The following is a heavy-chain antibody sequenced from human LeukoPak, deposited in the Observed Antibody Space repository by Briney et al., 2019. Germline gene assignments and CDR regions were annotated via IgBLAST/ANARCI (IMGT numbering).Heavy chain of an antibody. CDR3: AKDTQLVVINGVLDY. D-gene: IGHD3-22*01. J-gene: IGHJ4*02. CDR1: GFTVSSNY. V-gene: IGHV3-30*18. CDR2: ISYDGSNK. Sequence: PGGSLRLSCAASGFTVSSNYMSWVRQAPGKGLEWVAVISYDGSNKYYADSVKGRFTISRDNSKNTLYLQMNSLRAEDTAVYYCAKDTQLVVINGVLDYWGQGTLVTVSS.